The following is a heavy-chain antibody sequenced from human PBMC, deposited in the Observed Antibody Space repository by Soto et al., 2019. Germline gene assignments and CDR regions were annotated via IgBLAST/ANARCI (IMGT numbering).Heavy chain of an antibody. Sequence: PGGSLRLSCAASGFTFSSYSMNWVRQAPGKGLEWVSYISSSSSTIYYADSVKGRFTISRDNAKNSLYLQMNSLRAEDTAVYYCARDSDGIVATIKYFDYWGQGTLVTVSS. V-gene: IGHV3-48*01. CDR1: GFTFSSYS. CDR3: ARDSDGIVATIKYFDY. CDR2: ISSSSSTI. D-gene: IGHD5-12*01. J-gene: IGHJ4*02.